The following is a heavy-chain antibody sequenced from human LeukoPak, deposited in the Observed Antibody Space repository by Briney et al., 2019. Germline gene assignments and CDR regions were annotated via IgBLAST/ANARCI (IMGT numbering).Heavy chain of an antibody. J-gene: IGHJ6*02. D-gene: IGHD5-12*01. CDR2: IKQDGSEK. CDR1: GFTFSSYW. Sequence: GGSLRLSCAASGFTFSSYWMSWVRQAPGKGLEWVANIKQDGSEKYYVDSAKGRFTISRDNAKNSLYLQMNSLRAEDTAVYYCARSGYSGYRGGYYYYCGMDVWGQGTTVTVSS. V-gene: IGHV3-7*01. CDR3: ARSGYSGYRGGYYYYCGMDV.